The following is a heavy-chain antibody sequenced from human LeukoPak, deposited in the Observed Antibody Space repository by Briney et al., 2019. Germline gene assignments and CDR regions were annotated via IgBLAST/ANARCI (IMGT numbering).Heavy chain of an antibody. D-gene: IGHD6-19*01. J-gene: IGHJ6*03. CDR3: ARDRQVAVAGYYYYYYMDV. CDR1: GYTFTGYY. V-gene: IGHV1-2*02. CDR2: INPNSGGT. Sequence: GASVKVSCKASGYTFTGYYMHWVRQAPGQGLEWMGWINPNSGGTNYAQKFQGRVTMTRDTSISTAYMELSRLRSDDTAVYYCARDRQVAVAGYYYYYYMDVWGKGTTVTVSS.